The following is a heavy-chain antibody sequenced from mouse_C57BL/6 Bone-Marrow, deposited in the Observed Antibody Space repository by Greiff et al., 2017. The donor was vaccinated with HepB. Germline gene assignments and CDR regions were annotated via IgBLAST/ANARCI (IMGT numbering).Heavy chain of an antibody. CDR3: ARSPEEGGNSPYYYAMDY. CDR2: IWSGGST. Sequence: QVQLQQSGPGLVQPSQSLSITCTVTGFSLTSYGVHWVRQSPGKGLEWLGVIWSGGSTDYNAAFISRLSISKDNSKSQVFFKMNSLQADDTAIYYCARSPEEGGNSPYYYAMDYWGQGTSVTVSS. J-gene: IGHJ4*01. CDR1: GFSLTSYG. D-gene: IGHD1-1*01. V-gene: IGHV2-2*01.